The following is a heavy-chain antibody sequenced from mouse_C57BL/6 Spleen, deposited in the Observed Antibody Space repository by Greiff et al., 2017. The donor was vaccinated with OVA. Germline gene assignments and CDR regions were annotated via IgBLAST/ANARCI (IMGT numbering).Heavy chain of an antibody. Sequence: QVQLQQSGAELARPGASVKLSCKASGYTFTSYGISWVKQRTGQGLEWIGEIYPRSGNTYYNEKFKGKATLTADKSSSTAYMELRSLTSEDSAVYFCARGDYGNYWYSDVWGTGTTVTVSS. CDR1: GYTFTSYG. J-gene: IGHJ1*03. CDR2: IYPRSGNT. D-gene: IGHD2-1*01. V-gene: IGHV1-81*01. CDR3: ARGDYGNYWYSDV.